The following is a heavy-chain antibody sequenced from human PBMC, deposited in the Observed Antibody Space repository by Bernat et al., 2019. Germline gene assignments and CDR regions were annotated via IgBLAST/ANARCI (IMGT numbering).Heavy chain of an antibody. CDR1: GFTFSSYA. J-gene: IGHJ4*02. Sequence: EVQLLESGGGLVQPGGSLRLSCAASGFTFSSYAMSWVRQAPGKGLEWVSVISGSGGSTYYADSVKGRFTISRDNSKNTVYLQMNSLRAEDTAVYYCAKGGANWGILDYWAREPWSPSPQ. D-gene: IGHD7-27*01. V-gene: IGHV3-23*01. CDR3: AKGGANWGILDY. CDR2: ISGSGGST.